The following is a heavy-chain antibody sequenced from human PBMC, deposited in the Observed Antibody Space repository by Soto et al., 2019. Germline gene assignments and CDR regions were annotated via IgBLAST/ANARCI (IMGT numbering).Heavy chain of an antibody. CDR3: ARAIVGPTTTGWLDP. Sequence: QVQLVQSGAEVKKPGSSVKVSCKASGGTFSRYAISWVRQAPGQGLEWMGGIIPIFGTANYARKFQGRVTITSDESTSTAYMELGSLRFEDTAVYYCARAIVGPTTTGWLDPWCQGTLVTVSS. V-gene: IGHV1-69*01. CDR1: GGTFSRYA. J-gene: IGHJ5*02. CDR2: IIPIFGTA. D-gene: IGHD1-26*01.